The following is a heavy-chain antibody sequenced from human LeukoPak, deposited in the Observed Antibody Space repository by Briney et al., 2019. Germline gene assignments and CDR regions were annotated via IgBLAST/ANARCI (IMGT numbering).Heavy chain of an antibody. CDR1: GGSFSGYY. J-gene: IGHJ6*02. CDR2: IYYSGST. CDR3: ARTLYYYYGMDV. V-gene: IGHV4-59*08. Sequence: SETLSLTCAVYGGSFSGYYWSWIRQPPGKGLEWIGYIYYSGSTNYNPSLKSRFTISVDTSKNQFSLKLSSVTAADTAVYYCARTLYYYYGMDVWGQGTTVTVSS.